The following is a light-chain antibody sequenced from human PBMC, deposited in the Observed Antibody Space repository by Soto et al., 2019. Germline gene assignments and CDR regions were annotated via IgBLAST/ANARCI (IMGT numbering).Light chain of an antibody. Sequence: EIQMTQSPSSLSASVGDRVTITCRASQSISSYLNWYQQKPGQAPKLLIYAASSLPSGVPARFSGSGSGTDVTLTISSLEHEDFATYYCQQSHSTPPSFGQGTKLEIK. J-gene: IGKJ2*01. CDR3: QQSHSTPPS. CDR2: AAS. V-gene: IGKV1-39*01. CDR1: QSISSY.